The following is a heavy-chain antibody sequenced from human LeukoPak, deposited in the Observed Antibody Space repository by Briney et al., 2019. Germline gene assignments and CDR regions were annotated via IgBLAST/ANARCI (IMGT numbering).Heavy chain of an antibody. CDR3: ARHGHLYYYDSSGLDY. CDR1: GGSISSYY. D-gene: IGHD3-22*01. V-gene: IGHV4-59*08. CDR2: IYYSGST. J-gene: IGHJ4*02. Sequence: SETLSLTCTVSGGSISSYYWSWIRQPPGKGLEWIGYIYYSGSTNYNPSLKSRVTISVDTSKNQFSLKLRSVTAADTAVYYCARHGHLYYYDSSGLDYWGQGTLVTVSS.